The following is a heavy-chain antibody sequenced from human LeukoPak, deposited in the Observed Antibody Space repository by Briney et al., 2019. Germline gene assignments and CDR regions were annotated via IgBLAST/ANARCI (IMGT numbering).Heavy chain of an antibody. V-gene: IGHV4-39*07. CDR3: ARDILATSIAAPYY. CDR2: IFYSGRT. CDR1: GYSISSGTNY. D-gene: IGHD6-13*01. Sequence: PSETLSLTCTVSGYSISSGTNYWTWIRQPAGRGLEWIGSIFYSGRTYYNPSLKSRVTMSVDTSKNQFSLRLSSVNAADTAVYYCARDILATSIAAPYYWGQGTLVTVSS. J-gene: IGHJ4*02.